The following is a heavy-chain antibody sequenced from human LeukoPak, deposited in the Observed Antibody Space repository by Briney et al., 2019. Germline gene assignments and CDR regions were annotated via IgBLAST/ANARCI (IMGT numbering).Heavy chain of an antibody. J-gene: IGHJ4*02. D-gene: IGHD6-6*01. V-gene: IGHV3-23*01. CDR3: ASGRGAARLGY. CDR2: ISGSGGST. CDR1: GFTFSSYA. Sequence: QPGGSLRLSCAASGFTFSSYAMSWVRQAPGKGLEWVSAISGSGGSTYYADSVKGRLTISRDNSKNTLYLQMNSLRAEDTAVYYCASGRGAARLGYWGQGTLVTVSS.